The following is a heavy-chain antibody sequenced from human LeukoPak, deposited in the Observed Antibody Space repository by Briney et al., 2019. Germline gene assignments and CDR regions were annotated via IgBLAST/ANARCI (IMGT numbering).Heavy chain of an antibody. CDR3: ARRTLPYLDV. D-gene: IGHD1/OR15-1a*01. CDR1: GFTFSSSW. J-gene: IGHJ6*03. V-gene: IGHV3-7*01. CDR2: IKQDGSEE. Sequence: GGSLRLSCAASGFTFSSSWMTWVRQAPGKGLEWVANIKQDGSEESYVDSVRGRFTISRDNAESSLYLQMNSLRAEDTAVYFCARRTLPYLDVWGKGTTVTVSS.